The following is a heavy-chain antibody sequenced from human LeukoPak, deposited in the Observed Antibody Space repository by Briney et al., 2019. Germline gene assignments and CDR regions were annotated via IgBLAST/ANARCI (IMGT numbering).Heavy chain of an antibody. CDR3: AKRLAAAGTRSVDY. V-gene: IGHV3-23*01. CDR1: GFNFDDYG. D-gene: IGHD6-13*01. J-gene: IGHJ4*02. CDR2: ISGSGGST. Sequence: GGSLRLSCAASGFNFDDYGMSWVRQAPGKGLEWVSAISGSGGSTYYADSVKGRFTISRDNSKNTLYLQMNSLRAEDTAVYYCAKRLAAAGTRSVDYWGQGTLVTVSS.